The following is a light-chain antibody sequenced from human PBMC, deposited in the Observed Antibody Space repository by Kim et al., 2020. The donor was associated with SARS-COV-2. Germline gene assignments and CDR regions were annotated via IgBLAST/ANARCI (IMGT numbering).Light chain of an antibody. CDR2: DAS. CDR3: QQYRSFSS. V-gene: IGKV1-5*01. CDR1: ESISTW. J-gene: IGKJ2*03. Sequence: DIQMTQSPSTLSASVGDRVTITCRPSESISTWLAWYQQKPGKAPKLLISDASILESGVPSRFSGSGSGTDFTLTISGLQPDDFATYYCQQYRSFSSFGQGTKVEIK.